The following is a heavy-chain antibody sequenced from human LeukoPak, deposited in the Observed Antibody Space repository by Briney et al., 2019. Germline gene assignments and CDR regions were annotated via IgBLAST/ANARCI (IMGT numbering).Heavy chain of an antibody. J-gene: IGHJ4*02. CDR3: ARLMGGYSSSWYSVDY. V-gene: IGHV4-59*01. CDR1: GGSIGNYY. Sequence: SETLSLTCTVSGGSIGNYYWSWIRQPPGKGLEWIGYIYYSGSTNYNPSLKSRVTISEDTSNNQLSLKLSSVTAADTAVYYCARLMGGYSSSWYSVDYWGQGTLVTVSS. CDR2: IYYSGST. D-gene: IGHD6-13*01.